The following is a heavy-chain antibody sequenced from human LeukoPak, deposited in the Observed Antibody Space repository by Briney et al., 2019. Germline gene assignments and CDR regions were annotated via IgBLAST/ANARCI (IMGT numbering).Heavy chain of an antibody. J-gene: IGHJ3*02. CDR2: IYTSGST. CDR3: ARDPREGAFDM. Sequence: SETLSLTCTVSGGSISSDSYYWSWIRQPAGKGLEWIGRIYTSGSTNYNPSLKSRVTISVDTSKNQFSLKLSSVTAADTAVYFCARDPREGAFDMWGQGTMVTVSS. V-gene: IGHV4-61*02. CDR1: GGSISSDSYY.